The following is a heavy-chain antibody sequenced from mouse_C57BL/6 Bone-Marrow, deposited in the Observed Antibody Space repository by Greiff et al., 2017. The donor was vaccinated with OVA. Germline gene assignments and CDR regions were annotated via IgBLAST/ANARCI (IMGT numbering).Heavy chain of an antibody. J-gene: IGHJ4*01. CDR3: ARTLPYYAMDY. CDR1: GYTFTSYW. CDR2: IDPSDSYT. Sequence: QVRLQQPGAELVMPGASVKLSCKASGYTFTSYWMHWVKQRPGQGLEWIGEIDPSDSYTNYNQKFKGKSTLTVDKSSSTAYMQLSSLTSEDSAVYYCARTLPYYAMDYWGQGTSVTVSS. V-gene: IGHV1-69*01. D-gene: IGHD2-10*01.